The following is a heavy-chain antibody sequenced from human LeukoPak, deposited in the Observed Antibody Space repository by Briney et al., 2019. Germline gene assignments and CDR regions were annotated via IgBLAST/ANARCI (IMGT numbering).Heavy chain of an antibody. Sequence: GESLKISCKGSGYSFTTYWIGWVRQMPGKGLEWMGIIYPGDSDTRYSPSFQGQVTISADKSISTAYLQWSSLKASDTAMYYCARHKRGYYDSSEGAADYWGQGTLVTVSS. D-gene: IGHD3-22*01. CDR3: ARHKRGYYDSSEGAADY. CDR2: IYPGDSDT. V-gene: IGHV5-51*01. CDR1: GYSFTTYW. J-gene: IGHJ4*02.